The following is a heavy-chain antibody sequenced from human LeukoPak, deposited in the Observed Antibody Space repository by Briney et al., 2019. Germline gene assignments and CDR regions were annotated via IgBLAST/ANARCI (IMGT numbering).Heavy chain of an antibody. CDR1: GGSFSGYY. CDR3: ARGRRRYSYSRYFDY. D-gene: IGHD5-18*01. V-gene: IGHV4-34*01. Sequence: KPSETLSLTCAVYGGSFSGYYWGWIRQPPGKGLEWIGEINHSGSTNYNPSLKSRVTISVDTSKNQFSLKLSSVTAADTAVYYCARGRRRYSYSRYFDYWGQGTLVTVSS. J-gene: IGHJ4*02. CDR2: INHSGST.